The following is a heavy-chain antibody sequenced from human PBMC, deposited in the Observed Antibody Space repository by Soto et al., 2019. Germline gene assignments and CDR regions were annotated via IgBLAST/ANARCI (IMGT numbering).Heavy chain of an antibody. CDR1: GDSISGEGWY. V-gene: IGHV4-31*03. Sequence: QVQLQESGPGLVEPSQTLSLTCTVSGDSISGEGWYWSWIRQYSGRGLEWIGYIHHSGSTYSNPSLKSRVSISVDTSKTQFFRKLSSVAAADTAVYYFARDWKATAGWANWLGLWGQGTLVTVSS. CDR2: IHHSGST. J-gene: IGHJ5*02. CDR3: ARDWKATAGWANWLGL. D-gene: IGHD6-13*01.